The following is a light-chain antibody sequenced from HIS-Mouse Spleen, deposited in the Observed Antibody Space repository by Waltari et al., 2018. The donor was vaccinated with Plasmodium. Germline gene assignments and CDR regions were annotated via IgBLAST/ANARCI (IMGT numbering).Light chain of an antibody. V-gene: IGLV3-27*01. Sequence: SYELTQPSSVSVSPGQTARITCPGDVLAKKYARWFQQKPGQAPVLGIYKDRERPSGIPERFSGSSSGTTVTLTISGAQVEDEADYYCYSAADNNRVFGGGTKLTVL. CDR2: KDR. CDR1: VLAKKY. CDR3: YSAADNNRV. J-gene: IGLJ3*02.